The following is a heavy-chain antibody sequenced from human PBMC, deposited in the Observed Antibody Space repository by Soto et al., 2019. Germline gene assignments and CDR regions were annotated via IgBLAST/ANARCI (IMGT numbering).Heavy chain of an antibody. CDR1: GFTFSDYY. D-gene: IGHD3-10*01. Sequence: PGGSLRLSCAASGFTFSDYYMSWIRQAPGKGLEWVSYISSSGSTIYYADSAKGRFTISRDNAKNSLYLQMNSLRAEDTAVYYCARRRYSYGSGSYFDYWGQGTLVTFSS. CDR2: ISSSGSTI. CDR3: ARRRYSYGSGSYFDY. V-gene: IGHV3-11*01. J-gene: IGHJ4*02.